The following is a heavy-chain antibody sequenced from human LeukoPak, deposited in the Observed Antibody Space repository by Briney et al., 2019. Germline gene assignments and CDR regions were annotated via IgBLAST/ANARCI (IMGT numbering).Heavy chain of an antibody. D-gene: IGHD3-10*01. CDR3: AKVPYSDYGSGRPPFMDV. CDR2: VSYSGSST. CDR1: GFTFSDYA. J-gene: IGHJ6*02. V-gene: IGHV3-23*01. Sequence: PGGSLGLSCGASGFTFSDYAMSWVRQAPGRGLDWVSTVSYSGSSTYYADSVKGRFTISRDNSKNTLYLQMDSLRVEDTAIYYCAKVPYSDYGSGRPPFMDVWGQGTTVAVSS.